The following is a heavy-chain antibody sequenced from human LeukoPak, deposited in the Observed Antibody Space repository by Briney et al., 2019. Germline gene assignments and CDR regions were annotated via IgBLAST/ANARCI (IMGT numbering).Heavy chain of an antibody. CDR2: IYYSGST. CDR1: GGSINSSSYY. D-gene: IGHD1-26*01. Sequence: SETLSLTCTVSGGSINSSSYYWGWIRQPPGKGLEWIGSIYYSGSTYYNPSLNSRVTISVDTSKNQTSLKLSSVTAADTAVFYCARQVGYYYYYMDVWGKGTTVTVSS. J-gene: IGHJ6*03. CDR3: ARQVGYYYYYMDV. V-gene: IGHV4-39*01.